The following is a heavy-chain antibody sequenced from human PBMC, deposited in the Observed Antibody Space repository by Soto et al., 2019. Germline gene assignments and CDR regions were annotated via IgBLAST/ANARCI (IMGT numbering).Heavy chain of an antibody. D-gene: IGHD6-19*01. CDR3: ARRTGFSSGQHDY. CDR2: ISGRGGAT. V-gene: IGHV3-23*01. J-gene: IGHJ4*02. CDR1: GFTFSSNG. Sequence: GGSLRLSCAASGFTFSSNGMGWVRQAPGKGLEWVSSISGRGGATYYADSVKGRYTISRDNSKNTIYLQINSLRAEDTAVYYCARRTGFSSGQHDYWGQGTLVTVSS.